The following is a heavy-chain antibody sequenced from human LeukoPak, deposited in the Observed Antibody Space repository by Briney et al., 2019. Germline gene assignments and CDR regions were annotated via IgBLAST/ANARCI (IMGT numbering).Heavy chain of an antibody. CDR3: ARWEECSSTSCLLYSSDY. Sequence: PGESLKISCKASGYSFASYWIGWVRQMPGKGLEWMGIIFPRDSDTRYGPSFQGQVTISADKSISTAYLQWSSLKASDTAMFYCARWEECSSTSCLLYSSDYWGQGTLVTVSS. CDR1: GYSFASYW. V-gene: IGHV5-51*01. J-gene: IGHJ4*02. CDR2: IFPRDSDT. D-gene: IGHD2-2*01.